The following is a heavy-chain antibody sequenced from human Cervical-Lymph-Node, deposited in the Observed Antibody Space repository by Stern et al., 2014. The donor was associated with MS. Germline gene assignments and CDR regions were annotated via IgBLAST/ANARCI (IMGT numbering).Heavy chain of an antibody. CDR3: SRDSSGDY. CDR2: SRNNAKRYTT. V-gene: IGHV3-72*01. Sequence: EVQLVESGGGLVQPGGSLRLSCAASGFSFSDFYMNWVRQAPGKGLEWVCRSRNNAKRYTTDYAASVKGRFTITRDDSKNSLYLQMNSLKTEDTAVYYCSRDSSGDYWGPGTLVTVSS. CDR1: GFSFSDFY. J-gene: IGHJ4*02.